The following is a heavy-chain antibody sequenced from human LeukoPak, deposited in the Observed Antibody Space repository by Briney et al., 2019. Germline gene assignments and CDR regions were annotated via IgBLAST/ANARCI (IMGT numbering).Heavy chain of an antibody. V-gene: IGHV4-4*07. CDR3: AKGILYSGIAYFDF. CDR1: GGSISSYY. Sequence: PSETLSLTCTVSGGSISSYYWSWIRQPAGKGLECIGRAYSSGSTNYNPSLKSRVTMSVDTSKNQFSLKLSSVTAADTAVYYCAKGILYSGIAYFDFWGQGSLVTVSS. D-gene: IGHD1-26*01. J-gene: IGHJ4*02. CDR2: AYSSGST.